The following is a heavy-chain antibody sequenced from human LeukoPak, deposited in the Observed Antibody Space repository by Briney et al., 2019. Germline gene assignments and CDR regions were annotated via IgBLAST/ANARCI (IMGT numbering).Heavy chain of an antibody. D-gene: IGHD3-10*01. V-gene: IGHV4-39*01. CDR3: ARQYGSGSSYTPVVDL. CDR1: GGXIGSHYY. Sequence: SETLSLTCTVSGGXIGSHYYWIWIRQPPGKGLEWIGSIYYSGSTYYNPSLKSRVAISVDTSKNQFSLKLSSLTAAETAVYYCARQYGSGSSYTPVVDLWGQGTLVTISS. J-gene: IGHJ4*02. CDR2: IYYSGST.